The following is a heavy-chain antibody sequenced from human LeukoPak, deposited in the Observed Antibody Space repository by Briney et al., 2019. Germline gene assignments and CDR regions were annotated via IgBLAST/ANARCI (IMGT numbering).Heavy chain of an antibody. CDR3: ARGSAYSSSQDGMDV. CDR2: IWYDGSNK. Sequence: PGRSLRLSCAASGFTFNIYGMHWVRQAPGKGLEWVAVIWYDGSNKYYADSVKGRFTISRDNSKNTLYLQMNSLRAEDTAVYYCARGSAYSSSQDGMDVWGQGTTVTVSS. CDR1: GFTFNIYG. D-gene: IGHD6-13*01. V-gene: IGHV3-33*01. J-gene: IGHJ6*02.